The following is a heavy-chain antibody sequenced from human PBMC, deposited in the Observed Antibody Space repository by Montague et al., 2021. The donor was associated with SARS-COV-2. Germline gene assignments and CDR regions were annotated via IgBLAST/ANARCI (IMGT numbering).Heavy chain of an antibody. Sequence: IYYSGSTYYNPSLESRVTISVDTSKNQFSLKLSSVTAADTAVYYCAGQKMGSVTIFGVVMYDRWLGTWGKGTRVTVSS. CDR3: AGQKMGSVTIFGVVMYDRWLGT. CDR2: IYYSGST. D-gene: IGHD3-3*01. J-gene: IGHJ4*02. V-gene: IGHV4-39*01.